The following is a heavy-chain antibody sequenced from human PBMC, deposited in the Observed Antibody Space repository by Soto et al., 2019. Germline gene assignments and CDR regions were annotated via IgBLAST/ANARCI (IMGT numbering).Heavy chain of an antibody. V-gene: IGHV4-30-4*01. CDR2: IYYSGST. CDR3: AKDIVDSEAFDI. Sequence: SETLSLTCTVSGGSISSGDYYWSWIRQPPGKGLEWIGYIYYSGSTYYNPSLKSRVTISVDTSKNQFSLKLSSVTAADTAVYYCAKDIVDSEAFDIWGQGTMVTVSS. D-gene: IGHD3-16*02. CDR1: GGSISSGDYY. J-gene: IGHJ3*02.